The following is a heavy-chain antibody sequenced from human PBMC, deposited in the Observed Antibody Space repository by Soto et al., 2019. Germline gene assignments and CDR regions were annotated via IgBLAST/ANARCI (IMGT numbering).Heavy chain of an antibody. J-gene: IGHJ6*03. V-gene: IGHV3-33*01. Sequence: GGSLRLSCAASGFTFSSYGMHWVRQAPGKGLEWVAVIWYDGSNKYYADSVKGRFTISRDNSKNTLYLQMNSLRAEDTATYYCTHSAYSTSSWGYYYYYMDVWGKGTTVTVSS. D-gene: IGHD6-6*01. CDR2: IWYDGSNK. CDR3: THSAYSTSSWGYYYYYMDV. CDR1: GFTFSSYG.